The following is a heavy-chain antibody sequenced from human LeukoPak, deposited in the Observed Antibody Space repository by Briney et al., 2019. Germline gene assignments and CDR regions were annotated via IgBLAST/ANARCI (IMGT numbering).Heavy chain of an antibody. CDR1: GFTFSSYW. Sequence: GGSLRLSCAASGFTFSSYWMHWVRQAPGKGLVWVSRINSDGSSTSYADSVKGRFTISRDNAKNTLYLQMNSLRAEHTAVYYCARAKRGKYYYGSGSYYYFDYWGQGALVTVSS. CDR3: ARAKRGKYYYGSGSYYYFDY. D-gene: IGHD3-10*01. J-gene: IGHJ4*02. CDR2: INSDGSST. V-gene: IGHV3-74*01.